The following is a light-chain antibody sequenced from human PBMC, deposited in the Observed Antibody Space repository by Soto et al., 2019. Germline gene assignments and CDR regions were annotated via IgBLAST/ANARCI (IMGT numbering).Light chain of an antibody. CDR2: GAS. J-gene: IGKJ2*01. Sequence: EIVMTQSPATLSVSPGERATLSCRASQSVSSNLAWYQQKPGQVPRLLIYGASTSATGIPARFSGSGSGTEFTLTISSLQSEDLAVYYCQEYNNWPYTFGQGTKLEIK. CDR1: QSVSSN. CDR3: QEYNNWPYT. V-gene: IGKV3-15*01.